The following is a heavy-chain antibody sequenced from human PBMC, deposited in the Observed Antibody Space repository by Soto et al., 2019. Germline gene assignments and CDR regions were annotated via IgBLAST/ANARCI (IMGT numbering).Heavy chain of an antibody. CDR2: IIPIFGTA. D-gene: IGHD5-12*01. CDR1: GGTFSSYA. J-gene: IGHJ6*02. CDR3: ARDGRDGYNNADYYYGMDV. Sequence: ASVKVSCKASGGTFSSYAISWVRQAPGQGLEWMGGIIPIFGTANYAQKFQGRVTITADESTSTAYMELSSLRSEDTAVYYCARDGRDGYNNADYYYGMDVWGQGTTVTVSS. V-gene: IGHV1-69*13.